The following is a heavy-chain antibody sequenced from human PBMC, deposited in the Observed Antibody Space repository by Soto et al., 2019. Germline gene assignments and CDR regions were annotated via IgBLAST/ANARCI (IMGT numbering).Heavy chain of an antibody. Sequence: QVQLVESGGGVVHPGRSLRLSCAASGITFSSYGMHWVRQAPGKGLEWVAVIWYDGSNKYYADSVKGRFTISRDNSKNMVCLQMNSLIVEDTAVYHCASASHWGQGTLVTVSS. CDR1: GITFSSYG. CDR3: ASASH. J-gene: IGHJ4*02. V-gene: IGHV3-33*01. CDR2: IWYDGSNK.